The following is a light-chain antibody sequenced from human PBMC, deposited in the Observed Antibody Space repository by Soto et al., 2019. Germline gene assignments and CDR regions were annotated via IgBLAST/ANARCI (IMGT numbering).Light chain of an antibody. CDR1: NSNIGAGYG. CDR3: QSYDRSLRAYV. CDR2: GNS. J-gene: IGLJ1*01. Sequence: QSVLTQPPSVSGAPGQGVTISCTGSNSNIGAGYGVHWYQQLPGTAPKLLIYGNSDRPSGVPDRFSGSKSGTSASLAITGLQAEDEAEYYCQSYDRSLRAYVFGTGTNVTVL. V-gene: IGLV1-40*01.